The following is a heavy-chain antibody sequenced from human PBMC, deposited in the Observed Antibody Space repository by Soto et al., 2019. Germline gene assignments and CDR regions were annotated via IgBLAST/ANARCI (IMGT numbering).Heavy chain of an antibody. CDR1: GYTFTSYA. J-gene: IGHJ3*02. D-gene: IGHD3-3*01. CDR2: INAGNGNT. Sequence: GASVKVSCKASGYTFTSYAMHWVRQAPGQRLEWMGWINAGNGNTKYSQKFQGRVTITRDTSASTAYMELSSLRSEDTAVYYCARALPYYDFWSGAHTDAFDIWGQGTMVT. V-gene: IGHV1-3*01. CDR3: ARALPYYDFWSGAHTDAFDI.